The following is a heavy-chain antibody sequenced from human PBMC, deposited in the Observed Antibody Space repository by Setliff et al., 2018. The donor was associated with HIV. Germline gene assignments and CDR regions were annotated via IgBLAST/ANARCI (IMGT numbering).Heavy chain of an antibody. CDR3: ARGHCSGTNCYGVDYYGMDV. J-gene: IGHJ6*02. V-gene: IGHV4-34*01. CDR1: GGSISSYY. D-gene: IGHD2-2*01. CDR2: IHHSGST. Sequence: SETLSLTCTVSGGSISSYYWSWIRQPPGKGLEWIAEIHHSGSTYYNPSLKSRVTISVDTSKNQLSLKLSSVTAADTAVYYCARGHCSGTNCYGVDYYGMDVWGQGTTVTVSS.